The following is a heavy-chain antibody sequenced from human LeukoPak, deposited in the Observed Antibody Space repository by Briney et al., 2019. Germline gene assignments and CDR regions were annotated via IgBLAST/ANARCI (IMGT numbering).Heavy chain of an antibody. V-gene: IGHV3-23*01. CDR3: ARGTFCSSTSCYHFDY. D-gene: IGHD2-2*01. J-gene: IGHJ4*02. CDR1: GFTFSSYA. Sequence: PGGSLRLSCAASGFTFSSYAMSWVRQAPGKGLEWVSAISGSGGSTYYADSVKGRFTIPRDNSKNTLYLQMNSLRAEDTAVYYCARGTFCSSTSCYHFDYWGQGTLVIVSS. CDR2: ISGSGGST.